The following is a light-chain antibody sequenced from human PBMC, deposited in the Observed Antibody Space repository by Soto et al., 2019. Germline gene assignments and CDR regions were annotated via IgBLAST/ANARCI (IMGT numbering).Light chain of an antibody. CDR2: GAS. CDR1: QSVSSNY. J-gene: IGKJ1*01. V-gene: IGKV3-20*01. Sequence: EVMLTQSPGILSLSPGERVTLSCRASQSVSSNYLAWYQQKSGQAPRLLIYGASNRATGIPDRFSGSGSGTDFTLTIRRLEPEDFAVYYCQQYDTSPRTFGQGTKVEFK. CDR3: QQYDTSPRT.